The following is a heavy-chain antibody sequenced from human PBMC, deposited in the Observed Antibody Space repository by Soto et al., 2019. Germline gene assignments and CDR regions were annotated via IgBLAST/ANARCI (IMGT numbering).Heavy chain of an antibody. D-gene: IGHD2-15*01. CDR2: IDPSDSYT. Sequence: GESLKISCEGFGLRFSSTWIGWVRQKPGKGLEWMGMIDPSDSYTRYSPSFQGHVTISADKSISTAYLQWSSLKASDTAMYYCARLEGYCSGGSCNNWFDPWGQGTLVTVSS. V-gene: IGHV5-51*01. CDR3: ARLEGYCSGGSCNNWFDP. J-gene: IGHJ5*02. CDR1: GLRFSSTW.